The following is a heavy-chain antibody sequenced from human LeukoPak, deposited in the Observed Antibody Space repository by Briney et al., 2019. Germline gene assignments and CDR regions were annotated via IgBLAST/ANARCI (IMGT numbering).Heavy chain of an antibody. Sequence: SVKVSCKASGCTFSSYAISWVRQAPGQGLEWMGGIIPIFGTANYAQKFQGRVTITADESTSTAYMELSSLRSEDTAVYYCARDPGDSHWCDPWGQGTLVSVSS. J-gene: IGHJ5*02. CDR3: ARDPGDSHWCDP. D-gene: IGHD3-16*01. CDR1: GCTFSSYA. CDR2: IIPIFGTA. V-gene: IGHV1-69*01.